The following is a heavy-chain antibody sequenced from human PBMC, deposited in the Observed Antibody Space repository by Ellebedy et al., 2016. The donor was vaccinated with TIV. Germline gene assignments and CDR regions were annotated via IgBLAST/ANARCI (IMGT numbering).Heavy chain of an antibody. V-gene: IGHV3-48*01. CDR3: ARARFGGYFDL. J-gene: IGHJ2*01. Sequence: SVKGRFTISRDNAKNSLYLQMNSLRAEDTAVYYCARARFGGYFDLWGRGTLVTVSS. D-gene: IGHD3-16*01.